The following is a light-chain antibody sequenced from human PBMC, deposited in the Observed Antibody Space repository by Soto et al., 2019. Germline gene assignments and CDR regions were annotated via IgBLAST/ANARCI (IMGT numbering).Light chain of an antibody. V-gene: IGKV3-15*01. Sequence: EVVMTQSPATLSVSPCEIATLSFRASQIVSSDLSWYQQKPCQAPRLLIYYTPTRATGFPARFSGGGSGTEFTLTISSLQSEDSAFYYCQQYNKWPITFGQGTRLEIK. CDR1: QIVSSD. CDR2: YTP. CDR3: QQYNKWPIT. J-gene: IGKJ5*01.